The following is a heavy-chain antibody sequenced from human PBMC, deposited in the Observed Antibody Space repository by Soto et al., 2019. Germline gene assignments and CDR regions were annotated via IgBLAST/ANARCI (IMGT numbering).Heavy chain of an antibody. CDR2: IYYSGST. Sequence: SETLSLTCTVSGGSISSGGYYWSWIRQHPGKGLEWIGYIYYSGSTYYNPSLKSRVTISVDTSKNQFSLKLSSVTAADTAVYYCAATTYYYYSSGYYYCGFDPWGQGTLVTVSS. J-gene: IGHJ5*02. CDR3: AATTYYYYSSGYYYCGFDP. D-gene: IGHD3-22*01. V-gene: IGHV4-31*03. CDR1: GGSISSGGYY.